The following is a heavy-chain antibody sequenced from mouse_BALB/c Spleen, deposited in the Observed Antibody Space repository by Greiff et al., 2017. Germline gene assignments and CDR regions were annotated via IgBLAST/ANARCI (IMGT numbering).Heavy chain of an antibody. CDR2: ISSGGGST. J-gene: IGHJ2*01. V-gene: IGHV5-12-1*01. CDR1: GFAFSSYD. CDR3: ARQGGRSYYYGSSYDLDY. Sequence: DVQLVESGGGLVKPGGSLKLSCAASGFAFSSYDMSWVRQTPEKRLEWVAYISSGGGSTYYPDTVKGRFTISRDNAKNTLYLQMSSLKSEDTAMYYCARQGGRSYYYGSSYDLDYWGQGTTLTVSS. D-gene: IGHD1-1*01.